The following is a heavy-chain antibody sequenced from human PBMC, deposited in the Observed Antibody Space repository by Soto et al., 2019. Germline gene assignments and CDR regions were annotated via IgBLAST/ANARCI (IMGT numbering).Heavy chain of an antibody. D-gene: IGHD1-1*01. CDR3: ASNRDGYKWNDY. CDR2: IIPIFGTA. V-gene: IGHV1-69*13. CDR1: GGTFSSYA. J-gene: IGHJ4*02. Sequence: GASVKVSCKASGGTFSSYAISWVRQAPGQGLEWMGGIIPIFGTANYAQKFQGRVTITADESTSTAYMELSSLRSEDTAVYYCASNRDGYKWNDYWGQGTLVTVSS.